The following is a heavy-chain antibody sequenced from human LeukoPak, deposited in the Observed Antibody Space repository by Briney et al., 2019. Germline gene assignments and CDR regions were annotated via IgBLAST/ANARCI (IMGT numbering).Heavy chain of an antibody. CDR1: GYSFTSYW. J-gene: IGHJ5*02. CDR3: ARQAVAGLEFPRNWFDP. Sequence: GESLKISCKGSGYSFTSYWIGWVRQMPGKGLEWMGIIYPGDSDTRYSPSFQGQVTISADKSISTAYLQWSSLKASDTAMYYCARQAVAGLEFPRNWFDPWGQGTLVTVSS. V-gene: IGHV5-51*01. D-gene: IGHD6-19*01. CDR2: IYPGDSDT.